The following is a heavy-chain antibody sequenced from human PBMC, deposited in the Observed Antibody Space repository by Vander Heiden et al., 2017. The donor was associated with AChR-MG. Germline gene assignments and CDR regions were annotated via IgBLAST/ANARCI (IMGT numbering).Heavy chain of an antibody. D-gene: IGHD6-6*01. V-gene: IGHV4-30-4*01. CDR3: ARDLGHLVPYWFDT. CDR1: GGSISIGDYY. CDR2: IYGTDTA. Sequence: HVQLQESGPGLVKPSETLSLTCTVSGGSISIGDYYWSWIRQPPGKGLEWLGYIYGTDTAYYNPSLKSRLSISVSTSKNQFSLHLSSVTAADTAVYFCARDLGHLVPYWFDTWGQGALVTVS. J-gene: IGHJ5*02.